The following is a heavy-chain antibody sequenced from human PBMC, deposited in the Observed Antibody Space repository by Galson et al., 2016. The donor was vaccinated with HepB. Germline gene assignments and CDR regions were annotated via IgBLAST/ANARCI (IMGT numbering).Heavy chain of an antibody. CDR3: VKDRGYLGSGFDY. Sequence: SQRLSCAASGFTFSRFSMSWVRLAPGRGLEWVSGISVTGGGTYYADSVKGRFSISRDNSKNTLFLQMDSLGAEDTALYYCVKDRGYLGSGFDYWGQGTLVTVSS. V-gene: IGHV3-23*01. CDR1: GFTFSRFS. CDR2: ISVTGGGT. D-gene: IGHD1-1*01. J-gene: IGHJ4*02.